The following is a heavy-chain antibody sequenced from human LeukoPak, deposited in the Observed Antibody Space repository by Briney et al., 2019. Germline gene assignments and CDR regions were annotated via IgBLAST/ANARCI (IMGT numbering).Heavy chain of an antibody. CDR3: VRVDIADLSFGMGV. V-gene: IGHV3-20*01. J-gene: IGHJ6*02. CDR1: GFTFDDYG. Sequence: GGSLRLTCTASGFTFDDYGMSWVRQAPGKGLEWISGINWNGGSTGYVYSVKGRFTISRDNAKNSLSLQMNSLRVENSALYHCVRVDIADLSFGMGVWAKGPRSSSL. CDR2: INWNGGST. D-gene: IGHD5-12*01.